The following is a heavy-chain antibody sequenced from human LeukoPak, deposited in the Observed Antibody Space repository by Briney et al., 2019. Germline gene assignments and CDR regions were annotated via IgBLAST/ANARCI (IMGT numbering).Heavy chain of an antibody. J-gene: IGHJ4*02. CDR2: ISSGGRYI. V-gene: IGHV3-21*01. CDR3: ARDRQQLGSEIDY. Sequence: PGGSLRLSCAASGFTFSSFSMNWVRQAPGKGLEWVSSISSGGRYIFYADSVKGRFTISRDNAKNSLHLQMNGLRAEDTAVYYCARDRQQLGSEIDYWGQGTLVTVSS. CDR1: GFTFSSFS. D-gene: IGHD6-13*01.